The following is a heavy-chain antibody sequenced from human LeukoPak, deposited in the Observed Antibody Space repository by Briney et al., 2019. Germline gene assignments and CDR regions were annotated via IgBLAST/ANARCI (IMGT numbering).Heavy chain of an antibody. D-gene: IGHD2-15*01. CDR1: GGSISSNY. V-gene: IGHV4-59*08. CDR3: ARHCCSGPAKRVFDI. J-gene: IGHJ3*02. Sequence: PSETLSLTCSVSGGSISSNYWSWIRQPPGKGLEWIGYIYYSGSTNYNPSLKSRVTISVDTSKNQFSLKLSSVTAADTAVYHCARHCCSGPAKRVFDIWGQGTMVTVSS. CDR2: IYYSGST.